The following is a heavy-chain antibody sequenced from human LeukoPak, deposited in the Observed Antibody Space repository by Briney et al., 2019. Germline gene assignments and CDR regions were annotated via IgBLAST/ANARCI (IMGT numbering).Heavy chain of an antibody. CDR1: GFSFSSYS. CDR2: ISSSGSYI. J-gene: IGHJ4*02. Sequence: GGSLRLSCAASGFSFSSYSMNWVRQAPGKGLEWVSFISSSGSYIYYADSVKGRFTISRDNAKNSLYMQMNSLRAEDTAVYYCARFLEASDYWGQGTLVTVSS. D-gene: IGHD2/OR15-2a*01. CDR3: ARFLEASDY. V-gene: IGHV3-21*01.